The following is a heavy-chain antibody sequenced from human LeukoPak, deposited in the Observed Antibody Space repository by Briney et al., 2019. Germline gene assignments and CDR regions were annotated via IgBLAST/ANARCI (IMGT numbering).Heavy chain of an antibody. CDR3: ARDLAAAGTVFDY. CDR2: ISASGST. V-gene: IGHV4-4*07. CDR1: GGSISSYY. J-gene: IGHJ4*02. Sequence: PSETLSLTCTVSGGSISSYYWSWIRQPAGQGLEWIGRISASGSTDYNPSLKSRVTMSLDTSKNQFSLRLSAVTAADTAVYYCARDLAAAGTVFDYWGQGTPVTVSS. D-gene: IGHD6-13*01.